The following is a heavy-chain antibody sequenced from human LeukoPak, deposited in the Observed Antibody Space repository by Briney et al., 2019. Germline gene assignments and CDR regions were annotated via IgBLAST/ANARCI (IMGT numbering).Heavy chain of an antibody. CDR3: ARVSGYSYTAGYYFDY. CDR1: SGSISSGGYY. CDR2: IYYSGST. Sequence: SETLSLTCTVSSGSISSGGYYWSWIRQHPGKGLEWIGYIYYSGSTYYNLSLKSRATISVDTSKNQFSLKLSSVTAADTAVYYCARVSGYSYTAGYYFDYWCQGTLVTVSS. V-gene: IGHV4-31*03. D-gene: IGHD5-18*01. J-gene: IGHJ4*02.